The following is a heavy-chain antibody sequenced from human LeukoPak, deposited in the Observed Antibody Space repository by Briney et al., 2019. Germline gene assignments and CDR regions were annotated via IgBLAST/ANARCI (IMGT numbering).Heavy chain of an antibody. CDR1: GFTFSSYW. CDR2: IKQDGSEK. CDR3: AIDRTDLPY. Sequence: PGGSLRLSCAASGFTFSSYWMSWVRQAPGKGLEWVANIKQDGSEKYYVDSVKGRFTISRDNAKNLLYLQINSLRAEDTAVYYCAIDRTDLPYWGQGTLVTVSS. V-gene: IGHV3-7*03. J-gene: IGHJ4*02.